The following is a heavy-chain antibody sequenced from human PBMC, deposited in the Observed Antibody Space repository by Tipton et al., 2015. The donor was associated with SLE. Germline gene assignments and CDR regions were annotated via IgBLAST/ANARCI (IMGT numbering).Heavy chain of an antibody. CDR3: ARGDPTYGSASYYFDF. V-gene: IGHV4-59*01. J-gene: IGHJ4*02. D-gene: IGHD3-10*01. CDR2: INHRGTT. Sequence: LRLSCTVSGGSISSYYWSWIRQPPGKGLEWIGYINHRGTTSYDPSLKGRVTISLDMSKNQFSLNLSSVTAADTAVYYCARGDPTYGSASYYFDFWGQGTLVTVSS. CDR1: GGSISSYY.